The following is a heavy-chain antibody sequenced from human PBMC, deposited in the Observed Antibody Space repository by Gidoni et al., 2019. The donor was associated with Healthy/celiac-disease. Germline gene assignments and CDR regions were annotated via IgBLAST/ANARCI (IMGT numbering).Heavy chain of an antibody. CDR2: IYSGGST. CDR3: ARASAVAGTGGYWYFDL. J-gene: IGHJ2*01. D-gene: IGHD6-19*01. CDR1: GFTVSSHY. Sequence: EVQLVESGGGLVQPGGSLRLSCAASGFTVSSHYMSWVRQAPGKGLEWVSVIYSGGSTYYADSVKGRFTISRDNSKNTLYLQMNSLRAEDTAVYYCARASAVAGTGGYWYFDLWGRGTLVTVSS. V-gene: IGHV3-66*01.